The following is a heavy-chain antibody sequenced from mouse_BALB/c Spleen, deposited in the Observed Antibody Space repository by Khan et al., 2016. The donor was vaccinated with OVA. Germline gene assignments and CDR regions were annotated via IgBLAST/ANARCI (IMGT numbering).Heavy chain of an antibody. CDR3: AKFTPDYYSMDY. D-gene: IGHD1-1*01. CDR2: ILGDGST. V-gene: IGHV2-3*01. CDR1: GFSLTTYG. J-gene: IGHJ4*01. Sequence: QVQLQQSGPGLVAPSQSLSITCSISGFSLTTYGVNWVRQPPGKGLEWLGVILGDGSTNYHSTLKSRLIISKDNSKRQVFLTLNSLQTDDTATYYCAKFTPDYYSMDYWGQGTSVTVSS.